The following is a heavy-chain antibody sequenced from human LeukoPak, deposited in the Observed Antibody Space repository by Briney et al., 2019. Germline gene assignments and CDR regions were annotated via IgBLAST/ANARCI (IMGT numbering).Heavy chain of an antibody. CDR3: ANSANYGGNSGFFDY. CDR2: LYYSGST. V-gene: IGHV4-39*01. J-gene: IGHJ4*02. Sequence: KTSETLSLTCTVSGGSISGSSYYWGWIRQPPGKGLEWIGSLYYSGSTHYNPSLKSRVTISVDTSKNQFSLKLSSVTAADTAVYYCANSANYGGNSGFFDYWGQGTLVTVSS. D-gene: IGHD4-23*01. CDR1: GGSISGSSYY.